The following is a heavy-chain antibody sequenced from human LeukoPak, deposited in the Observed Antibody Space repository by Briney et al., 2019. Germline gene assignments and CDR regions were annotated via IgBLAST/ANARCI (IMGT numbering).Heavy chain of an antibody. Sequence: SETLSLTCTVSGGSISSSTYYWGWIRQPPGKGLGWIGNIYYSGNTYYNPSLKSRVAISVDTSKNQFSLKLSSVTAADTAVYYCARDGYLAVDYWGQGTLVTVSS. D-gene: IGHD2-2*03. CDR1: GGSISSSTYY. J-gene: IGHJ4*02. CDR3: ARDGYLAVDY. CDR2: IYYSGNT. V-gene: IGHV4-39*07.